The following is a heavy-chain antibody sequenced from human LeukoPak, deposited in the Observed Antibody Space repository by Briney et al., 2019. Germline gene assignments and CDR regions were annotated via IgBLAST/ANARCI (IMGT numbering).Heavy chain of an antibody. CDR3: ARHKGSREAAAPFDY. CDR2: IYYGGST. CDR1: GGSISSSGYY. J-gene: IGHJ4*02. D-gene: IGHD6-13*01. Sequence: PSETLSLTCTVSGGSISSSGYYWGWIRQPPGKGLEWIGSIYYGGSTYYNPSLKSRVTISVDTSNNQLSLKLRSVTAADAAIYYCARHKGSREAAAPFDYWGQGTLVTVSS. V-gene: IGHV4-39*01.